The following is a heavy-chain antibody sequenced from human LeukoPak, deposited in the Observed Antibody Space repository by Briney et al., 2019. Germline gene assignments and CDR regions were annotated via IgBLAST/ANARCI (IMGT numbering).Heavy chain of an antibody. CDR1: GFTFSSYS. CDR3: AREASSSLMGDDAFDI. D-gene: IGHD6-13*01. CDR2: ISSSSSYI. Sequence: PGGSLRLSCAASGFTFSSYSMNWVRQAPGKGLEWVSSISSSSSYIYYADSVKGRFTISRDNAKNSLYLQMNSLRAEDTAVYYCAREASSSLMGDDAFDIWGQGTMVTVSS. V-gene: IGHV3-21*01. J-gene: IGHJ3*02.